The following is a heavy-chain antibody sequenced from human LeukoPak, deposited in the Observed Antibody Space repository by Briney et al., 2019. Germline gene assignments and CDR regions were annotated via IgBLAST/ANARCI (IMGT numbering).Heavy chain of an antibody. CDR3: ARDPNLEWLDAFDI. CDR2: IHTSGGT. V-gene: IGHV4-61*02. D-gene: IGHD3-3*01. Sequence: PSQTLSLTCTVSGGSISSGSYYWSWIRQPAGKGLEWIGRIHTSGGTNYNPSLKSRVTISVDTSKNQFSLKLSSVTAADTAVYYCARDPNLEWLDAFDIWGQGTTVTVSS. CDR1: GGSISSGSYY. J-gene: IGHJ3*02.